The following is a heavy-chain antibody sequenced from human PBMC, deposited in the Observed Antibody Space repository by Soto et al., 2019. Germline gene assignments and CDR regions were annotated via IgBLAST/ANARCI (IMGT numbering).Heavy chain of an antibody. V-gene: IGHV3-11*06. J-gene: IGHJ4*02. CDR3: ARSLRGWNSTPPGY. Sequence: QVQLVESGGGLVKPGGSLRLSCAASGFTFSDYYMSWIRQAPGKGLEWVSYISSSSSYTNYADSVKGRFTISRDNAKNLLYLQMNSLRAEDTAVYYCARSLRGWNSTPPGYWGQGTLVTVSS. CDR2: ISSSSSYT. D-gene: IGHD1-7*01. CDR1: GFTFSDYY.